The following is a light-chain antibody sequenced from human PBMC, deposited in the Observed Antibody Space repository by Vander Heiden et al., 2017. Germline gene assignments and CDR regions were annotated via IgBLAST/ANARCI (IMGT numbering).Light chain of an antibody. CDR3: AAWDDSLSVV. V-gene: IGLV1-47*02. CDR2: SNN. Sequence: QSVLTQPPSASGTPGQRVTIPCSGSSSNIGSNYVYWYQQLPGTGPKLLIYSNNQRPSGVPDRFSGSKSGTSASLAISGLRSEDEADYYCAAWDDSLSVVFGGGTKLTVL. CDR1: SSNIGSNY. J-gene: IGLJ2*01.